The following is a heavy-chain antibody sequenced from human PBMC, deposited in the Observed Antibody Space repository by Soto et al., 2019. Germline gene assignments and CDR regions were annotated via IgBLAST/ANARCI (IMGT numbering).Heavy chain of an antibody. CDR2: ISGSGDTT. D-gene: IGHD3-10*01. CDR3: AKDIYGSGSYGMDV. V-gene: IGHV3-23*01. CDR1: VFIFSSYV. Sequence: HPWGSLRLSCAASVFIFSSYVMNWVRQAPGKGLEWVSGISGSGDTTSYADSVRGRFTISRDNSKNTLYLQMNSLRAEDTAVYYCAKDIYGSGSYGMDVWGQGTTVTVS. J-gene: IGHJ6*02.